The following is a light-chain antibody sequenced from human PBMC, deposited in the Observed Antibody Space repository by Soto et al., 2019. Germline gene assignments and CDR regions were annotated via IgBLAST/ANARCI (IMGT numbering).Light chain of an antibody. Sequence: DIVMTQSPDSLAVSLVERATISCKSIQIFLSSSNNKNHLAWYQQKPGQPPRLLIYWASTRKSGVPDRFSGSGSGTVFTLTISSLQAEDVAVYYCQQYYTTPLTFGGGTKVDNK. CDR3: QQYYTTPLT. V-gene: IGKV4-1*01. CDR2: WAS. J-gene: IGKJ4*01. CDR1: QIFLSSSNNKNH.